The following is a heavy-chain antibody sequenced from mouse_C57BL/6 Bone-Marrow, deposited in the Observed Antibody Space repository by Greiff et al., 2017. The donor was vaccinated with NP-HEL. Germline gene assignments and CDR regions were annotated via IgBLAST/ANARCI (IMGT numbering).Heavy chain of an antibody. CDR3: TRKLFITTVGYYFDY. CDR2: IYPGNSDT. V-gene: IGHV1-5*01. CDR1: GYTFTSYW. J-gene: IGHJ2*01. Sequence: VQPQQSGTVLARPGASVKMSCKTSGYTFTSYWMHWVKQRPGQGLEWIGAIYPGNSDTSYNQKFKGKAKLTAVTSASTAYMELSSLTNEDSAVYYCTRKLFITTVGYYFDYWGQGTTLTVSS. D-gene: IGHD1-1*01.